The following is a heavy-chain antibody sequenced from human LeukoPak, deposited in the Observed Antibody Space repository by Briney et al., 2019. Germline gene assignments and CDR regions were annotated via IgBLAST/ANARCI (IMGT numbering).Heavy chain of an antibody. V-gene: IGHV3-21*01. J-gene: IGHJ4*02. CDR2: ISSSSSYI. D-gene: IGHD6-19*01. Sequence: PGGSLRLSCAASGFTFSSYSMNWVRQAPGKGLEWVSSISSSSSYIYYADSVKGRFTISRDNAKNSLYLQMNSLRAEDTAVYYCARASGGINYYFDYWGQGTLVTVSS. CDR3: ARASGGINYYFDY. CDR1: GFTFSSYS.